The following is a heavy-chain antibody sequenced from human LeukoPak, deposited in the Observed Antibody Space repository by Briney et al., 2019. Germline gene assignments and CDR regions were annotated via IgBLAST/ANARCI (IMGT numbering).Heavy chain of an antibody. V-gene: IGHV3-23*01. CDR2: VSGSGDRM. CDR3: ARDPAKFWSGHDY. Sequence: GGSLRLSCAASGFTSSSYALNWVRQAPGKGLEWVATVSGSGDRMYHADSVKGRFTISRDNSKNTIYLQMNSLRAEDTAVYYCARDPAKFWSGHDYWGQGTLVTVSS. D-gene: IGHD3-3*01. J-gene: IGHJ4*02. CDR1: GFTSSSYA.